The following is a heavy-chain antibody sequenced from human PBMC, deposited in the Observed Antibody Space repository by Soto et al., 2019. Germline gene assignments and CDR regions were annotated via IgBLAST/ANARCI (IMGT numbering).Heavy chain of an antibody. CDR2: MSPKTANT. V-gene: IGHV1-8*01. Sequence: ASVKVSCKASGYTFTSYDINWVRQTAGQGLEWMGWMSPKTANTGYAQKFQDRVTITRDMSTSTAYMELSSLRSEDTAVYYCVAELAHEYWGQGTPVTVS. CDR1: GYTFTSYD. J-gene: IGHJ4*02. D-gene: IGHD1-1*01. CDR3: VAELAHEY.